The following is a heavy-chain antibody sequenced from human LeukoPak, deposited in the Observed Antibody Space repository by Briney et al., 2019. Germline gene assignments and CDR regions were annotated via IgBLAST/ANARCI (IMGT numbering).Heavy chain of an antibody. D-gene: IGHD4-17*01. CDR1: GGSISSYY. Sequence: KPSETLSLTCTVSGGSISSYYWSWIRQPPGKGLEWIGYIYYSGSTNYNPSPKSRVTISVDTSKNQFSLKLSSVTAADTAVYYCARNDYGDYVRYYYYYMDVWGKGTTVTVSS. CDR2: IYYSGST. V-gene: IGHV4-59*08. CDR3: ARNDYGDYVRYYYYYMDV. J-gene: IGHJ6*03.